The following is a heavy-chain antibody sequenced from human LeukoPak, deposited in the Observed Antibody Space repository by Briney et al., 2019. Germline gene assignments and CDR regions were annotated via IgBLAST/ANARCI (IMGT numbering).Heavy chain of an antibody. CDR3: ASRSSGWYFDY. J-gene: IGHJ4*02. V-gene: IGHV3-23*01. Sequence: GGSLRLSCAASGFSFSSYGMSWVRQAPGKGLEWVSSTSGSGGSTYYADSVKGRFTISRDNSKNMLYLQMNSLRAEDTAVYYCASRSSGWYFDYWGQGTLVTVSS. CDR1: GFSFSSYG. D-gene: IGHD6-19*01. CDR2: TSGSGGST.